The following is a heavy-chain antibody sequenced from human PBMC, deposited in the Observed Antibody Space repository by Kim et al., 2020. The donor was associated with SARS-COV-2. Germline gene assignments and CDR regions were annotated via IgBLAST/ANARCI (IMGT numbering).Heavy chain of an antibody. Sequence: YAQKFQGRVTITRDTSTSTVYMELSSLRSEDTAVYYCARKASKTSGWVDYWGQGTLVTVSS. V-gene: IGHV1-46*01. J-gene: IGHJ4*02. D-gene: IGHD3-10*01. CDR3: ARKASKTSGWVDY.